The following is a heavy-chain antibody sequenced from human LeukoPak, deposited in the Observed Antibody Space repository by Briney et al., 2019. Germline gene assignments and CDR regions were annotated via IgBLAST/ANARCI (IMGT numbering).Heavy chain of an antibody. D-gene: IGHD6-13*01. CDR2: FDPEDGET. Sequence: ASVKVSCKASGYTFTGYYMHWVRQAPGKGLEWMGGFDPEDGETIYAQKFQGRVTMTEDTSTDTAYMELSSLRSEDTAVYYCATAPPGSSWTGYFDYWGQGTLVTVSS. V-gene: IGHV1-24*01. CDR3: ATAPPGSSWTGYFDY. CDR1: GYTFTGYY. J-gene: IGHJ4*02.